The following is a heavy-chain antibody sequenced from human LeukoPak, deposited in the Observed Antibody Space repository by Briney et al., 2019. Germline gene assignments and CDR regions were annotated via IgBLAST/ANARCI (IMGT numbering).Heavy chain of an antibody. J-gene: IGHJ4*02. Sequence: GASVKVSCKASGYTYTSYVFNGVRQATGQGLAWMGWMNPNRGNTGYAQKFQGRVTITRNTSISTAYMELSSLRSEDTAVYYCARVYYYDSSGYYNFDYWGQGTLVTVSS. CDR3: ARVYYYDSSGYYNFDY. V-gene: IGHV1-8*03. D-gene: IGHD3-22*01. CDR2: MNPNRGNT. CDR1: GYTYTSYV.